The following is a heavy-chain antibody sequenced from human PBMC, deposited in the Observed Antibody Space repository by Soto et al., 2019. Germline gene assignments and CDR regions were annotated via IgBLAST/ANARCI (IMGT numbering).Heavy chain of an antibody. D-gene: IGHD1-1*01. J-gene: IGHJ6*03. CDR1: GGSISSYY. V-gene: IGHV4-59*01. CDR3: ASSTTGTTFYYYYYMDV. Sequence: SETLSLTCTVSGGSISSYYWSWIRQPPGKGLEWIGYIYYSGSTNYNPSLKSRVTISVDTSKNQFSLKLSSVTAADTAVYYCASSTTGTTFYYYYYMDVWGKGTTVTVSS. CDR2: IYYSGST.